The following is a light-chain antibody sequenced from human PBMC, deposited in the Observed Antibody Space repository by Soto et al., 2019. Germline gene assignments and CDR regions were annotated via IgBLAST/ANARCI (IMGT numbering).Light chain of an antibody. J-gene: IGKJ2*01. CDR2: DAS. CDR3: QQRNNWGMYT. V-gene: IGKV3-11*01. Sequence: EIVLTQSPATLSLSPGERATLSCRASQSVRRYLAWYQQKPGQAPRLLISDASNRATDIPVRFSGSGSGTDFTLNISSLEPEDFAVYYCQQRNNWGMYTFGQGTKLEIK. CDR1: QSVRRY.